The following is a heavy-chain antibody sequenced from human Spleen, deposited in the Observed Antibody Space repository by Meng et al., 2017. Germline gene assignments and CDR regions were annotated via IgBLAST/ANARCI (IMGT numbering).Heavy chain of an antibody. CDR3: ARVYGDYVLDY. CDR1: GYTFTGYN. J-gene: IGHJ4*02. CDR2: INPNSGAT. Sequence: QVQRVQSGAEVEKPGDSVKVSCKASGYTFTGYNMNWVRQAPGQGLEWMGRINPNSGATNYAQKFQGRVTMTRDTSISTGYMELSRLRPDDTAVYYCARVYGDYVLDYWGQGTLVTVSS. V-gene: IGHV1-2*06. D-gene: IGHD4-17*01.